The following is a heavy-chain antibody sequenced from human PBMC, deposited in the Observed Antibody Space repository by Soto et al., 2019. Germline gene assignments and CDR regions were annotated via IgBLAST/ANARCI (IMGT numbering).Heavy chain of an antibody. CDR3: ARHGYNYGGGYFDY. D-gene: IGHD5-18*01. V-gene: IGHV3-66*04. CDR2: IYSGGST. CDR1: GVTVRSNY. J-gene: IGHJ4*02. Sequence: EVQLVESGGGLVQPGGSLRLSCAASGVTVRSNYMSWVSQAPGKGLEWVSVIYSGGSTYYSDSVKGRFTISRDNSKNTLYLQMNSLRAEDTAVYYCARHGYNYGGGYFDYGGQGTLVTVSS.